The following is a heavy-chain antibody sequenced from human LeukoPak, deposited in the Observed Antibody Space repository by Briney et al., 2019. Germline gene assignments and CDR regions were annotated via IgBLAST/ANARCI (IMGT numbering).Heavy chain of an antibody. D-gene: IGHD3-10*01. CDR2: VSGGGDTT. Sequence: GGSLRLSCAASGFTFTNYAMSWVRQAPGKGLEWVSGVSGGGDTTYYADSVKGRFTISRDNSKNTVYLQLNSLGAEDTALYYCAKDMGTITMVRGFDYWGQGTLVTVS. CDR3: AKDMGTITMVRGFDY. J-gene: IGHJ4*02. V-gene: IGHV3-23*01. CDR1: GFTFTNYA.